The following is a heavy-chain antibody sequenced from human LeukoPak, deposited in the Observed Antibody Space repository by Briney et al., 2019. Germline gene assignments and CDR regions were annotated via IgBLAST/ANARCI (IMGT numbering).Heavy chain of an antibody. CDR2: ISGSGGST. CDR1: GFTFSSYA. J-gene: IGHJ4*02. V-gene: IGHV3-23*01. CDR3: AKDAPWYYERQSAGYFDY. Sequence: PGGSVRLSCAASGFTFSSYAMRWVRQAPGQGLEWVSAISGSGGSTYYADSVKGRFTISRDNSKNTLYLQMNSLRAEDTAVYYGAKDAPWYYERQSAGYFDYWGQGPLVSVSS. D-gene: IGHD3-22*01.